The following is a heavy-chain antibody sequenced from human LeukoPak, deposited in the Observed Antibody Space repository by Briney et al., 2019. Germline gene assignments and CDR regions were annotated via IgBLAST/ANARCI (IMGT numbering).Heavy chain of an antibody. Sequence: ASVKVSCKASGYTFTGYYMHWVRQAPGQGLEWMGWINPNSGGTNYAQKFQGRVTMTRDTSISTAYMELSSLRSEDTAVYYCATDPYYYGSGTHPPFDYWGQGTLVTVSS. J-gene: IGHJ4*02. V-gene: IGHV1-2*02. CDR3: ATDPYYYGSGTHPPFDY. CDR1: GYTFTGYY. D-gene: IGHD3-10*01. CDR2: INPNSGGT.